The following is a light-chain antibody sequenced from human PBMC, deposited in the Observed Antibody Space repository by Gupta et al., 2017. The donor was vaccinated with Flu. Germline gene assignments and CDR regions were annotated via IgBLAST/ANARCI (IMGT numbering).Light chain of an antibody. J-gene: IGLJ2*01. CDR3: QEDDSSNHLV. CDR1: SGSIASNY. CDR2: DDN. V-gene: IGLV6-57*03. Sequence: VTTTVTRSSGSIASNYVQWYQHRPGTAHISVIYDDNQRPSGVPDRFSCSTDSSSTTASLTISGLKNEDDADYYYQEDDSSNHLVFGGGTKLTVL.